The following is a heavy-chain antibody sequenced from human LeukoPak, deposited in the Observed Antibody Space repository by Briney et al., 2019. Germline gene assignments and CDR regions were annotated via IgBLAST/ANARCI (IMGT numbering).Heavy chain of an antibody. V-gene: IGHV1-2*02. CDR2: GNSNTGDT. Sequence: ASVRVSCKASGYTFTGYYMHWVRKTPGQGLEWMGWGNSNTGDTHYVRKLQGRVTMTKYTSINSAYMERRSLRSDDTAVYYCARPRRGGNWEYPDYWGQGTLVTVSS. CDR3: ARPRRGGNWEYPDY. CDR1: GYTFTGYY. D-gene: IGHD7-27*01. J-gene: IGHJ4*02.